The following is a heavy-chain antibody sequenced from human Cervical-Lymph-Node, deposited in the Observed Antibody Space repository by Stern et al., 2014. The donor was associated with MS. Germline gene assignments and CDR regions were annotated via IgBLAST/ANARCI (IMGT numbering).Heavy chain of an antibody. V-gene: IGHV3-33*01. D-gene: IGHD6-6*01. J-gene: IGHJ4*02. CDR1: GFTFSSYG. CDR2: IWYDGSNK. CDR3: ARGDSSSPLEY. Sequence: MQLVESGGGVVQPGRSLRLSWAASGFTFSSYGMHWVRQTPGKGLEWVAVIWYDGSNKYYDDSVKGRFTTSRDNSENTVYLYMNSLRAEDTAVYYCARGDSSSPLEYWGQGTLVTVSS.